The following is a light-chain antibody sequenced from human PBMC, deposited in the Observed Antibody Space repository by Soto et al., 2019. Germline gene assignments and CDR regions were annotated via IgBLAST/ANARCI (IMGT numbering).Light chain of an antibody. CDR3: SSYTSSSTPYV. V-gene: IGLV2-14*01. CDR1: SSDVGGYKY. CDR2: EVS. Sequence: QSVLTQPASVSGSPGESITISCTGTSSDVGGYKYVSWYQQHPGKAPKLMIYEVSNRPSGVSNRFSGSKSGNTASLTISGLQAEDEADYYCSSYTSSSTPYVFGTGTKVIVL. J-gene: IGLJ1*01.